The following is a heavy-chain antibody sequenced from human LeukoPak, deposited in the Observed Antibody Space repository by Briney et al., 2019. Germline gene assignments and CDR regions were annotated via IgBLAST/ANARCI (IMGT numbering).Heavy chain of an antibody. Sequence: GGSLRLSCVASGFTFSSHWMSWVRQAPGKGLEWVANIKPDGSGTYYVDSVKGRFTISRDNAKNSLYLHMNSLRADDTAVYYCARDGVAPGIYFDYWGQGSLVTVSS. D-gene: IGHD3-3*01. CDR1: GFTFSSHW. J-gene: IGHJ4*02. CDR2: IKPDGSGT. V-gene: IGHV3-7*04. CDR3: ARDGVAPGIYFDY.